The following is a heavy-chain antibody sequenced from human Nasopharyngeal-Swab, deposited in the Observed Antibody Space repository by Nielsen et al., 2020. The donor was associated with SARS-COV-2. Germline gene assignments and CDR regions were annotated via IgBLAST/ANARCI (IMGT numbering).Heavy chain of an antibody. CDR2: IYYSGST. D-gene: IGHD6-19*01. J-gene: IGHJ4*02. CDR3: ARDMGESSGWPDPFDY. Sequence: WIRRPPGKGLEWIGYIYYSGSTNYNPSLRSRVTISVDTSKNQFSLKLSSVTAADTAVYYCARDMGESSGWPDPFDYWGQGTLVTVSS. V-gene: IGHV4-59*01.